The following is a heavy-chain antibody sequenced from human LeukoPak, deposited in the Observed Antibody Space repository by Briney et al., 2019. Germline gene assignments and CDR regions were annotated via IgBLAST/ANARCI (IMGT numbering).Heavy chain of an antibody. CDR1: GGSISSYY. Sequence: SETLSLTCTVSGGSISSYYWSWIRQPPGKGLEWIGCIYYSGSTNYNPSLKSRVTISVDTSKNQFSLKLSSVTAADTAVYYCAVSGGSYNLVWGQGTLVTVSS. J-gene: IGHJ4*02. CDR3: AVSGGSYNLV. CDR2: IYYSGST. V-gene: IGHV4-59*01. D-gene: IGHD1-26*01.